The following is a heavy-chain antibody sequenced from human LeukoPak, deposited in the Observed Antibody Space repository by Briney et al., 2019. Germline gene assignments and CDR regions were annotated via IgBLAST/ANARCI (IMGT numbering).Heavy chain of an antibody. Sequence: ASVKVSCKASGYTFTSYAMNWVRQAPGQGLEWMGWISAYNGNTNYAQKLQGRVTMTTDTSTSTAYMELRSLRSDDTAVYYCARVPRFSGSSVYYYYGMDVWGQGTTVTVSS. CDR2: ISAYNGNT. J-gene: IGHJ6*02. V-gene: IGHV1-18*01. CDR1: GYTFTSYA. CDR3: ARVPRFSGSSVYYYYGMDV. D-gene: IGHD1-26*01.